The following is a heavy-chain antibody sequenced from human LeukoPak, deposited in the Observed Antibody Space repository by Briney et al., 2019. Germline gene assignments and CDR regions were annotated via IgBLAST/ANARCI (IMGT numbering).Heavy chain of an antibody. J-gene: IGHJ4*02. V-gene: IGHV3-53*01. CDR1: GFTFSRYW. CDR3: ARGAGKSPLPYDY. CDR2: IYSGGNT. D-gene: IGHD2-15*01. Sequence: PGGSLRLSCAASGFTFSRYWMHWVRQAPGKGLEWVSFIYSGGNTHYSDSVKGRFTISRDNSKNTLYLQMNSLRAEDTAIYYCARGAGKSPLPYDYWGQGTLVTVPS.